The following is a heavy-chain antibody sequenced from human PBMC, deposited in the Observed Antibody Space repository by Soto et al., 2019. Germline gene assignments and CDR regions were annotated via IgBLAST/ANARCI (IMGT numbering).Heavy chain of an antibody. D-gene: IGHD1-26*01. J-gene: IGHJ6*02. CDR1: GFTFSTYA. V-gene: IGHV3-23*01. Sequence: VRLSCAASGFTFSTYAMNWVRQAPGKGLEWVSAISGGGGSTYYADSVKGRVTISRDNSKNTLYLQMNSLRAEDTAVYYCAKVSLGALTFTDYYYYGLDVWGQGTTVTVSS. CDR3: AKVSLGALTFTDYYYYGLDV. CDR2: ISGGGGST.